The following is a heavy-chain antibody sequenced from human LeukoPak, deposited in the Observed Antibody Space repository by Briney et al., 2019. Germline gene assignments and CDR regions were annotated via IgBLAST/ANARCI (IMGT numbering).Heavy chain of an antibody. D-gene: IGHD5-24*01. J-gene: IGHJ4*02. CDR2: IDGGSASI. CDR3: AKRGDGPNYDY. CDR1: GFTFSTYS. V-gene: IGHV3-23*01. Sequence: PGGSLRLSCAASGFTFSTYSMSWVRQAPGKGLEWVSAIDGGSASIYYADSVKGRFTISRDNSKNTLYLQMNSLRAEDTAVYYCAKRGDGPNYDYWSQGTLVTVSS.